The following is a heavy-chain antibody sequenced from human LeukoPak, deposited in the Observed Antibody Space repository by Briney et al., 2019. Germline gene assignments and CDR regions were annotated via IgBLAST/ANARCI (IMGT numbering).Heavy chain of an antibody. D-gene: IGHD6-19*01. CDR2: IYYSGST. J-gene: IGHJ4*02. CDR3: ARYIAVAGTFYFDY. V-gene: IGHV4-59*01. CDR1: GDSISSYY. Sequence: SETLSLTCTVSGDSISSYYWSWIRQPPGRGLEWVGYIYYSGSTNYNPSLKSRLTISVDTSKNQFSLKLRSVTAADTAVYYCARYIAVAGTFYFDYWGKGTLVTVSS.